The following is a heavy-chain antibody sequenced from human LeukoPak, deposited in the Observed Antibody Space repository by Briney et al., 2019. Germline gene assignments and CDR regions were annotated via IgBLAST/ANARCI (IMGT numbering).Heavy chain of an antibody. D-gene: IGHD1-26*01. CDR1: GDSISSGSYY. Sequence: SGTLSLTCTVSGDSISSGSYYWSWIRQPAGKGLEWIGRIYSSGRINYNLSLKSRVTISVDTSKNQFSLRLSSVTAADAAVYYCATAAWELSSFDYWGQGTLVTVSS. J-gene: IGHJ4*02. CDR2: IYSSGRI. V-gene: IGHV4-61*02. CDR3: ATAAWELSSFDY.